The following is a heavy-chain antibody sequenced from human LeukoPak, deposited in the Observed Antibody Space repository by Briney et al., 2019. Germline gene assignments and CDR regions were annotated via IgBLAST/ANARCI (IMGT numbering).Heavy chain of an antibody. CDR1: GYSFTGYY. V-gene: IGHV1-2*02. Sequence: ASVKVSCKASGYSFTGYYMHWVRQAPGQGLEWMGWINPSSGGTDYAQKFQGRVAMTRDTSVSTAYMELISLTSDDTAVYYCARDLRALGDYFDYWGQGAQVTVSS. J-gene: IGHJ4*02. D-gene: IGHD7-27*01. CDR2: INPSSGGT. CDR3: ARDLRALGDYFDY.